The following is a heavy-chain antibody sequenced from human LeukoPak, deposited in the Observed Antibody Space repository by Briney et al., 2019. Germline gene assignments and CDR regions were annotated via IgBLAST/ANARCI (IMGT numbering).Heavy chain of an antibody. CDR3: ARQFRDSRGYYSYYFDY. D-gene: IGHD3-22*01. J-gene: IGHJ4*02. CDR1: GYSFNTYW. V-gene: IGHV5-51*01. Sequence: GESLKISCKGSGYSFNTYWIGWVRQMPGRGLEWMGIIYPGDSDTRYSPSFQGQVTISADKSISTAYLQWSSLKASDTAMYYCARQFRDSRGYYSYYFDYWGQGPLVTVSS. CDR2: IYPGDSDT.